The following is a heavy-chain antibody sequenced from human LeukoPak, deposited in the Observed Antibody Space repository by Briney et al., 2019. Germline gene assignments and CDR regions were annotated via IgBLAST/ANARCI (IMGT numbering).Heavy chain of an antibody. CDR2: IYYSGTT. J-gene: IGHJ3*02. CDR1: GGSISSSSYY. D-gene: IGHD3-22*01. CDR3: ARMIGDDAFDI. V-gene: IGHV4-39*01. Sequence: SETLSLTCTVSGGSISSSSYYWDWIRQPPGKGLEWIGTIYYSGTTYYNPSLKSRVTISVDTSRNQFSLKLSSVTATDTAVYYCARMIGDDAFDIWGQGTMVTVSS.